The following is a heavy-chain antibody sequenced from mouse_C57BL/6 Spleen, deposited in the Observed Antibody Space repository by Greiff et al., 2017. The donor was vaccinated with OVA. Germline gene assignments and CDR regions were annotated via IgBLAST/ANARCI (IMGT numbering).Heavy chain of an antibody. CDR1: GYTFTDYN. CDR3: ARAGWDGFDY. J-gene: IGHJ2*01. D-gene: IGHD1-1*02. V-gene: IGHV1-22*01. CDR2: INPNNGGT. Sequence: DVKLQESGPELVKPGASVKMSCKASGYTFTDYNMHWVKQSHGKSLEWIGYINPNNGGTSYNQKFKGKATLTVNKSSSTAYMELRRLTSEDSAVYYCARAGWDGFDYWGQGTTLTVSS.